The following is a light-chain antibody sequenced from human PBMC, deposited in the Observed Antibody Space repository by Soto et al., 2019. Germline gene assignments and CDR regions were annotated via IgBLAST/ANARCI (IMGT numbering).Light chain of an antibody. J-gene: IGLJ1*01. CDR2: GVS. Sequence: QAALTQLASVSGSPGQSITISCTGTISDFVVYNYVSWYQQLPGKAPKLMIYGVSNRPSWVSNRFSGSKSGNTASLTISGLQADHEAHYYRSKHNPSGALQVFGTGPKVTVL. CDR1: ISDFVVYNY. V-gene: IGLV2-14*01. CDR3: SKHNPSGALQV.